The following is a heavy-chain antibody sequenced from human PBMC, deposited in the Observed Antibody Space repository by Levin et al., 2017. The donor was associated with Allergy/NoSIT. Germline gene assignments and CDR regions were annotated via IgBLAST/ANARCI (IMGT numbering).Heavy chain of an antibody. CDR1: GYTFTGYY. D-gene: IGHD6-19*01. CDR2: INPNSGGT. Sequence: GESLKISCKASGYTFTGYYMHWVRQAPGQGLEWMGWINPNSGGTNYAQKFQGWVTMTRDTSISTAYMELSRLRSDDTAVYYCARDSGVAGTGPFDYWGQGTLVTVSS. J-gene: IGHJ4*02. V-gene: IGHV1-2*04. CDR3: ARDSGVAGTGPFDY.